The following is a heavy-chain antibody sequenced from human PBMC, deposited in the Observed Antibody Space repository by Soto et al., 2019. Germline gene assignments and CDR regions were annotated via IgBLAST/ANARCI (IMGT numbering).Heavy chain of an antibody. Sequence: GGSLRLSCAASGFTFSSYAMSWVRQAPGKGLEWVSAISGSGGSTYYADSVKGRFTISRDNSKNTLYLQMNSLRDEDTAVYYCAKDLHNSSYYFDFWGQGTLVTVSS. J-gene: IGHJ4*02. D-gene: IGHD1-20*01. CDR1: GFTFSSYA. V-gene: IGHV3-23*01. CDR3: AKDLHNSSYYFDF. CDR2: ISGSGGST.